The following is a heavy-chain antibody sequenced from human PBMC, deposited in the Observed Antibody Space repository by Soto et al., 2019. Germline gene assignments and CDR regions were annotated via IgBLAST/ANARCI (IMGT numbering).Heavy chain of an antibody. CDR3: AKIPFPRIAVAGTRYFDY. CDR2: ISGSGSST. J-gene: IGHJ4*02. Sequence: GGSLRLSCAASGFTFSNCAMIWVRQAPGKGLEWVSGISGSGSSTYYADSVKGRFTISRDNSKNTLYLQMSSLRAEDTAVYYCAKIPFPRIAVAGTRYFDYWGQGTLVTVSS. D-gene: IGHD6-19*01. CDR1: GFTFSNCA. V-gene: IGHV3-23*01.